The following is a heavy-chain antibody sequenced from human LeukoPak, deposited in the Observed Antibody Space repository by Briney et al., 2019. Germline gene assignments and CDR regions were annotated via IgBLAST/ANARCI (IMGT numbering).Heavy chain of an antibody. CDR2: ISYDGSNK. D-gene: IGHD3-22*01. CDR3: ANGKRTYYYDSSGYYCDY. J-gene: IGHJ4*02. V-gene: IGHV3-30*18. CDR1: GFTFSSYG. Sequence: GRSLRLSCAASGFTFSSYGMHWVRQTPGKGPEWVAVISYDGSNKYYADSVKGRFTISRDNSKNTLYLQMNSLRAEDTAVYYCANGKRTYYYDSSGYYCDYWGQGTLVTVSS.